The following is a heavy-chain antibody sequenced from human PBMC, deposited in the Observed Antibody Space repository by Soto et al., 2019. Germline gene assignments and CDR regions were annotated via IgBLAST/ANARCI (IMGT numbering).Heavy chain of an antibody. D-gene: IGHD3-9*01. CDR3: ASRLTEATTTGDGFDI. V-gene: IGHV4-59*01. CDR1: NGSIVNYY. Sequence: QVQLQESGPGLVKPSETLSLTCTVSNGSIVNYYWSWIRQPPGKGLEWIGFIYYSGSTNYNPSLKSRVTISVDMSKHQHSLRLSSVTAADTAVYYCASRLTEATTTGDGFDIWGQGTMVTVSS. CDR2: IYYSGST. J-gene: IGHJ3*02.